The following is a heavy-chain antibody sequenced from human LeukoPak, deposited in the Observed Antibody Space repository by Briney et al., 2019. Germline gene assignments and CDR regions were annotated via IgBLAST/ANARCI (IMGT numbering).Heavy chain of an antibody. CDR1: GFTFSNAW. CDR2: IKSKTDGGTP. CDR3: TTVMVYYDSSGSERYFDY. V-gene: IGHV3-15*01. Sequence: GGSLRLSCAASGFTFSNAWMSWVRPAPGQGLEWVGRIKSKTDGGTPDYAAPVKGRFTISRDDSKNTLYQQMNSLKTEDTAVYYCTTVMVYYDSSGSERYFDYWGQGTLVTVCS. D-gene: IGHD3-22*01. J-gene: IGHJ4*02.